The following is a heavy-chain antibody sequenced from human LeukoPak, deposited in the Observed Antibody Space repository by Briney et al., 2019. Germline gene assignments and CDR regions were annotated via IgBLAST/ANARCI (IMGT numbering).Heavy chain of an antibody. J-gene: IGHJ3*02. CDR2: LHPNSGTA. CDR3: ARVTSGFWTGYYDPFDI. D-gene: IGHD3/OR15-3a*01. CDR1: GYTFTNYD. V-gene: IGHV1-8*03. Sequence: VASVKVSCKASGYTFTNYDINWVRQATGQGLEWMGWLHPNSGTAGYAQNFQGRVTITGDTSISTAYMELSSLRSEDTAVYYCARVTSGFWTGYYDPFDIWGQGTMVTVSS.